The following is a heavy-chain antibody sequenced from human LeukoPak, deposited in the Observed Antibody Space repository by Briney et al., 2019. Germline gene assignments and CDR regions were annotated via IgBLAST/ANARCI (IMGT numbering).Heavy chain of an antibody. V-gene: IGHV1-2*02. D-gene: IGHD6-13*01. CDR3: ARVKEGSSWYFDY. J-gene: IGHJ4*02. Sequence: ASVKVSCKASGYTFTGYYMHWVRQAPGQGLEWMGWINPNSGGTNYAQKFQGRVTMTRDTSISTAYIELSRLRSDDTAVYYCARVKEGSSWYFDYRAREPWSPSPQ. CDR2: INPNSGGT. CDR1: GYTFTGYY.